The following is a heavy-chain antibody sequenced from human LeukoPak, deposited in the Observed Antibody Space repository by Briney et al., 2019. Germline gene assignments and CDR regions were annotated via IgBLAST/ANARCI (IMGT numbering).Heavy chain of an antibody. Sequence: ASVKVSCKASGYTFTSYGISWVRQAPGQGLEWMGWISAYNGNTNYAQKLQGRVTMTTDTSTSTAYMELSSLRSEDTAVYYCARVPLGDSSGYYSQPFDYWGQGTLVTVSS. CDR3: ARVPLGDSSGYYSQPFDY. J-gene: IGHJ4*02. V-gene: IGHV1-18*01. CDR1: GYTFTSYG. CDR2: ISAYNGNT. D-gene: IGHD3-22*01.